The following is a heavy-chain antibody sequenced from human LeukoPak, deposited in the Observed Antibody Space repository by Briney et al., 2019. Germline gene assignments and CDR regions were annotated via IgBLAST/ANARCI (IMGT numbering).Heavy chain of an antibody. V-gene: IGHV1-8*01. Sequence: ASVKVSCKASGYTFTSYDINWVRQATGQGLEWMGLMNPNSGNTGYAQKFQGRVTMTRYTSISTAYMELSSLRSEGTAVYYCATHIGYRSSDYWGQGTLVTVSS. CDR2: MNPNSGNT. CDR3: ATHIGYRSSDY. D-gene: IGHD2-21*01. CDR1: GYTFTSYD. J-gene: IGHJ4*02.